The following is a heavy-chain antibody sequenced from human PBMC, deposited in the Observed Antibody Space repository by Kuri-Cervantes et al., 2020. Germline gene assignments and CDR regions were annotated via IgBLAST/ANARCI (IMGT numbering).Heavy chain of an antibody. D-gene: IGHD3-9*01. CDR1: GGSFSGYY. Sequence: TLSLTCAVYGGSFSGYYWSWIRQPPGKGLEWIGEINHSGSTNYNPSLKSRVTISVDTSKNQFSLKLSSVTAADTAVYYCARFGDYDILTGFDYWGQGTLVTVSS. V-gene: IGHV4-34*01. J-gene: IGHJ4*02. CDR3: ARFGDYDILTGFDY. CDR2: INHSGST.